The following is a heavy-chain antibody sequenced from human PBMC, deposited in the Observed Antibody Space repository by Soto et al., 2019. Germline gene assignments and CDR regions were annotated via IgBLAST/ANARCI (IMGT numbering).Heavy chain of an antibody. CDR3: ARENYGSGSYPDY. Sequence: GALRLSCAASGFTFSDYYMSWIRQAPGKGLEWVSYISSSSSYTNYADSVKGRFTISRDNAKNSLYLQMNSLRAEDTAVYYCARENYGSGSYPDYWGQGTLVTVSS. CDR2: ISSSSSYT. CDR1: GFTFSDYY. V-gene: IGHV3-11*05. J-gene: IGHJ4*02. D-gene: IGHD3-10*01.